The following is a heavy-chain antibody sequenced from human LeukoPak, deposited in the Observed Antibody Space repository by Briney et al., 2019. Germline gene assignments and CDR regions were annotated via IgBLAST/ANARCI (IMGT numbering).Heavy chain of an antibody. CDR2: VNADGGNT. CDR1: GFTFDNYR. J-gene: IGHJ4*02. CDR3: TKRVKYGGTWDHFAD. D-gene: IGHD1-26*01. Sequence: PGGSLRLSCAASGFTFDNYRMSWVRQAPGKGLEWVSTVNADGGNTYYADSVKGRFTISRDNSKSTLNLQMNSLRVEDTALYYCTKRVKYGGTWDHFADWGQGTLVTVSS. V-gene: IGHV3-23*01.